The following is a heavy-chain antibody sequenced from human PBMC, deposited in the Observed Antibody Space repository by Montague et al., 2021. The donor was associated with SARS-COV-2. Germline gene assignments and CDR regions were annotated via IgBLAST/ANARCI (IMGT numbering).Heavy chain of an antibody. V-gene: IGHV4-39*01. J-gene: IGHJ3*02. CDR2: IYYSGST. D-gene: IGHD3-22*01. CDR3: ASPTYYYDSSGSDAFDI. Sequence: SETLSLTCTASGGSISSSSYYWGWIRQPPGKGLGWIGSIYYSGSTYYNPSLKSRVTISVDTSKNQFSLKLSSVTAADTAVYYCASPTYYYDSSGSDAFDIWGQGTMVTVSS. CDR1: GGSISSSSYY.